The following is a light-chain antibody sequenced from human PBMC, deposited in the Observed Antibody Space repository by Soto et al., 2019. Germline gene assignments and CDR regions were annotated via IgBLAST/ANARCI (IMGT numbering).Light chain of an antibody. J-gene: IGLJ2*01. V-gene: IGLV5-45*03. CDR2: YKSDSDK. Sequence: QLVLTQPSSLSASPGASASLTCTLRSGINVGSSRIYWYQQKPGSPPQYLLRYKSDSDKQQGSGVPSRFSGSKDASANAGILLISGLQSEDEADYYCMIWHSSAVVFGGGTKVTVL. CDR3: MIWHSSAVV. CDR1: SGINVGSSR.